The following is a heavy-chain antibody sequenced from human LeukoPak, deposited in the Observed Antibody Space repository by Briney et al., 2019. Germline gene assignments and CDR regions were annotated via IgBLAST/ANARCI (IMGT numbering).Heavy chain of an antibody. CDR2: IYYSGST. J-gene: IGHJ4*02. CDR1: GGSISSSSYY. D-gene: IGHD3-22*01. V-gene: IGHV4-39*07. Sequence: SETLSLTCTVSGGSISSSSYYWGWIRQPPGKGLEWIGSIYYSGSTYYNPSLKSRVTISVDTSKNQFSLKPSSVTAADTAVYYCAREDSSGYYGQYDYWGQGTLVTVSS. CDR3: AREDSSGYYGQYDY.